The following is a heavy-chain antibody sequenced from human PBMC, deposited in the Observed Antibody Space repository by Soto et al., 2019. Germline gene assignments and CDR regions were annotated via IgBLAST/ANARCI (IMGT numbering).Heavy chain of an antibody. D-gene: IGHD6-19*01. CDR1: GYTFTSYG. CDR2: ISAYNGNT. Sequence: QVQLVQSGAEVKKPGASVKVSCKASGYTFTSYGISWVRQAPGQGLEWMGWISAYNGNTNYAQKLQGRVTMTTDTSTSTAYMELRSLRSDDTAVYYCARESRYSSCWYYNYYYGMDVWGQGTTVTVSS. CDR3: ARESRYSSCWYYNYYYGMDV. V-gene: IGHV1-18*01. J-gene: IGHJ6*02.